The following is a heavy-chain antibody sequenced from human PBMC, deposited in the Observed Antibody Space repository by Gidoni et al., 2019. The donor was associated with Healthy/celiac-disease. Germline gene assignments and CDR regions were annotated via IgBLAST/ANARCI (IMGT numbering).Heavy chain of an antibody. Sequence: EVQLVESGGGLVQPGRSLRLSCAASGFTFDGYAMPWGRQAPGKGLEWGSGSSWNSGSIGDADAVKGRFTISRDNAKNSLYLQMNSLRAEDTALYYCAKERQQLGDYDYGVDVWGQGTTVTVSS. CDR1: GFTFDGYA. V-gene: IGHV3-9*01. J-gene: IGHJ6*02. D-gene: IGHD6-13*01. CDR3: AKERQQLGDYDYGVDV. CDR2: SSWNSGSI.